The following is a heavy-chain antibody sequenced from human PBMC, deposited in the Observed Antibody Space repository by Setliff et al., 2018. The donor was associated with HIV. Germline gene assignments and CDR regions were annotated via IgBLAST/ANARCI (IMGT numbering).Heavy chain of an antibody. CDR1: GGSISSYY. V-gene: IGHV4-4*08. D-gene: IGHD3-16*01. CDR2: IYTSGST. J-gene: IGHJ3*02. CDR3: ARELGASPHDVFDI. Sequence: PSETLSLTCTVSGGSISSYYWSWIRQPPGEGLEWIGYIYTSGSTNYNPSLKSRVTISVDTSKSQFSLKLNSVTAADTAVYYCARELGASPHDVFDIWGQGTMVTVSS.